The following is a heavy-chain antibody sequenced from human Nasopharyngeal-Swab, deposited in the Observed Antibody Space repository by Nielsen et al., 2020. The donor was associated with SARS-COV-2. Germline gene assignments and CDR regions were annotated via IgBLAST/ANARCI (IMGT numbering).Heavy chain of an antibody. J-gene: IGHJ6*02. D-gene: IGHD3-16*01. V-gene: IGHV1-18*01. CDR3: ARVGPRKWGDYYGMDV. CDR2: ISAYNGNT. Sequence: ASVKVSCKASGYTFTGYGISWVRQAPGQGLEWMGWISAYNGNTNYAQKPQGRVTMTTDTSTSTAYMELRSLRSDDTAVYYCARVGPRKWGDYYGMDVWGQRTTVTVSS. CDR1: GYTFTGYG.